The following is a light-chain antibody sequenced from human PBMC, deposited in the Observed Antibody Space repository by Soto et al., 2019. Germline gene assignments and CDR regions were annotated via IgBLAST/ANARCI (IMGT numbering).Light chain of an antibody. Sequence: QSVLTQSPSASASLGVSVKLTCTLSSGHSSYAIAWHQQQPEKGPRFLMKLNSDGSHTKGDGIPDRFSGSSSGAERYLTISSLQSEDEADYYCQAWGTGIVVFGGGTKLNVL. J-gene: IGLJ2*01. CDR3: QAWGTGIVV. CDR1: SGHSSYA. V-gene: IGLV4-69*01. CDR2: LNSDGSH.